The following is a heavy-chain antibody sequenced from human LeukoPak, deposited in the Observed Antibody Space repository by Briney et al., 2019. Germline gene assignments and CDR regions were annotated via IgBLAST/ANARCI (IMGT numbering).Heavy chain of an antibody. CDR3: ARGREMATTSNMGFDY. Sequence: SETLSLTCNVSGGSISSSSYYWGWIRQPPGKGLEWIGSIYYSGSTYYNPSLKSRVTISVDTSKNQFSLKLSSVTAADTAVYYCARGREMATTSNMGFDYWGQGTLVTVSS. CDR1: GGSISSSSYY. V-gene: IGHV4-39*07. CDR2: IYYSGST. D-gene: IGHD5-24*01. J-gene: IGHJ4*02.